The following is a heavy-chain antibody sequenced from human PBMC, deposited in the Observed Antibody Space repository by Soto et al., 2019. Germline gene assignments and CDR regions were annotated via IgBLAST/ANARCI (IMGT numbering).Heavy chain of an antibody. J-gene: IGHJ4*02. Sequence: QVQLVGSGGGAVQPGRSLRLSCAASGFTFSSYGMHWVRQAPGKGLEWVAVVWYDGSSKYYADSVKGRFTISRDNSKNTLSLQMISLRVEDTAVYYCASTPRFDGADYWGQGTLVTVSS. V-gene: IGHV3-33*01. CDR3: ASTPRFDGADY. CDR2: VWYDGSSK. D-gene: IGHD3-9*01. CDR1: GFTFSSYG.